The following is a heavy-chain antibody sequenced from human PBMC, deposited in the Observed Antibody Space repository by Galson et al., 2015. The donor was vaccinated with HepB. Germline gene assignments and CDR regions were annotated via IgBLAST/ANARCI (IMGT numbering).Heavy chain of an antibody. V-gene: IGHV3-23*01. CDR3: ARDVVWDRASDV. CDR1: GFSFSSYA. Sequence: SLRLSCAASGFSFSSYAMNWVRQAPGKGLEWVSGISGRGGSTHYAESVKGRFIISRGNFEKILYLQMNSLRAEDTAVYYCARDVVWDRASDVWGQGTMVAVSS. D-gene: IGHD3-16*01. CDR2: ISGRGGST. J-gene: IGHJ3*01.